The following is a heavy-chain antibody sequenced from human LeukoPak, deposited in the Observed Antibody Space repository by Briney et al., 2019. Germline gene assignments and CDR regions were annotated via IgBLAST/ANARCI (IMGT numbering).Heavy chain of an antibody. J-gene: IGHJ4*02. D-gene: IGHD2-2*01. CDR2: ISYDGSNK. Sequence: PGGSLRLSCAASGFSFSSYGIHWVRQAPGKGLEWVAVISYDGSNKYYADSVKGRFTISRDNSKNTLYLQMNSLRAEDTAVYCCAKGYCSSTSCYGFSVDYWGQGTLVTVSS. V-gene: IGHV3-30*18. CDR1: GFSFSSYG. CDR3: AKGYCSSTSCYGFSVDY.